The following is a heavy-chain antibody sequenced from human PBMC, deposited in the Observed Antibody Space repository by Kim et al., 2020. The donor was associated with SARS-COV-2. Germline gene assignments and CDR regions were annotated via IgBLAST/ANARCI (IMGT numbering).Heavy chain of an antibody. CDR3: AKDPGGPKQFWFDS. V-gene: IGHV3-23*01. J-gene: IGHJ5*01. CDR1: GFTFAAYA. D-gene: IGHD2-15*01. CDR2: LTGSGTST. Sequence: GGSLRLSCTASGFTFAAYAMNWVRQAPGKGLEWVSTLTGSGTSTYYPDSLKGRFTISIDNSKNTMYLHMSGLRADDTAIYYCAKDPGGPKQFWFDSWGQGTLVTVS.